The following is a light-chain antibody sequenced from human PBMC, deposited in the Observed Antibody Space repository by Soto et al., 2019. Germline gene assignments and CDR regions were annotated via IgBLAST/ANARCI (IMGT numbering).Light chain of an antibody. CDR3: QHCNSPRT. Sequence: DIEMTQSPSTLSASVGDRVTITCRASQSISSWLAWYQQKSGKAPKLLFYKASSLQNGVQSRFSGSGTVTELTLTISSVQPDNFATYSCQHCNSPRTFGQGNKVELK. V-gene: IGKV1-5*03. CDR1: QSISSW. J-gene: IGKJ1*01. CDR2: KAS.